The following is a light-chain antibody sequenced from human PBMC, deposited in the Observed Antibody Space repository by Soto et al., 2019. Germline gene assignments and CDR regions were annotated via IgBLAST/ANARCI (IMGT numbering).Light chain of an antibody. CDR1: QSISSY. CDR3: QKSYSTPPT. V-gene: IGKV1-39*01. CDR2: AAS. Sequence: DIQMTQSPSSLSASVGDRVTITCRASQSISSYLNWYQQKPGKAPKLLIYAASSLQSGVPSRFSGSGSGTDFTPTISSLQPEDFATYYCQKSYSTPPTFGQGTKVDIK. J-gene: IGKJ1*01.